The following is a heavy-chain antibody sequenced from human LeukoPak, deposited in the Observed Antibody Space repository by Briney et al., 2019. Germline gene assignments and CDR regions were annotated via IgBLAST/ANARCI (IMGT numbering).Heavy chain of an antibody. V-gene: IGHV3-9*01. D-gene: IGHD3-10*01. Sequence: GGSLRLSCAASGFTFDDYAMHWVRQAPGKGQEWVSGISWNSGSIGYADSVKGRFTISRDNAKNSLYLQMNSLRAEDTALYYCVGSGSYPIPHDYWGQGTLVTVSS. CDR1: GFTFDDYA. CDR3: VGSGSYPIPHDY. CDR2: ISWNSGSI. J-gene: IGHJ4*02.